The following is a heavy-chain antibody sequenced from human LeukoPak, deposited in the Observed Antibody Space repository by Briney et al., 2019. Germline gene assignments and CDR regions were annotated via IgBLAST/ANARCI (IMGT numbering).Heavy chain of an antibody. D-gene: IGHD1/OR15-1a*01. V-gene: IGHV3-7*05. CDR3: ATWNSDWEFAY. Sequence: GSLRLSCAASGFTFSGSWMTWVCQAPGKGLEWVAHIKEDGSDKYYVDSVTGRFTISRDNTKNSLYLQMSSLRAEDTAVYYCATWNSDWEFAYWGRGTLDPVSS. J-gene: IGHJ4*02. CDR1: GFTFSGSW. CDR2: IKEDGSDK.